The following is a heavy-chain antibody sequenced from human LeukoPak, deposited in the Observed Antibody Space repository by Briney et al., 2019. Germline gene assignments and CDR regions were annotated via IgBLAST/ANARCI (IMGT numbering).Heavy chain of an antibody. CDR2: ISYDGSNK. Sequence: GRSLRLSCAASGFTFSSYGMHWVRQAPGKGLEWVAVISYDGSNKYYADSVKGRFTISRDNAKNTLYLQMNSLRGEDTAVYYCAGGYATFDYWGQGALVTVSS. CDR3: AGGYATFDY. J-gene: IGHJ4*02. V-gene: IGHV3-30*03. CDR1: GFTFSSYG. D-gene: IGHD1-1*01.